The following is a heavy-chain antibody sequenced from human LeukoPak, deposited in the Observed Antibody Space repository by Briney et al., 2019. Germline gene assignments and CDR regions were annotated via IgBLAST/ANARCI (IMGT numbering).Heavy chain of an antibody. J-gene: IGHJ3*02. D-gene: IGHD2-21*02. V-gene: IGHV3-23*01. Sequence: PGGSLRLSCAASGFTFSSYAMSWVRQAPGKGLEWVSAISGSGGSTYHADSVKGRFTISRDNSKNTLYLQMNSLRAEDTAVYYCAKVSCGGDCFGAFDIWGQGTMVTVSS. CDR1: GFTFSSYA. CDR3: AKVSCGGDCFGAFDI. CDR2: ISGSGGST.